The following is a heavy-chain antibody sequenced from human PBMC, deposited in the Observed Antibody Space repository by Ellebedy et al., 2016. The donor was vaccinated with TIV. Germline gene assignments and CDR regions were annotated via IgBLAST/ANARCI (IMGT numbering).Heavy chain of an antibody. D-gene: IGHD3-22*01. V-gene: IGHV4-34*01. CDR3: ARHVGGLTMIVVVINPYYFDY. J-gene: IGHJ4*02. CDR1: GGSFSGYY. CDR2: INPSGST. Sequence: MPSETLSLTCAVYGGSFSGYYWSWIRQPPGKGLEWIGEINPSGSTNYNPSLKSRVTISVDTSKNQFSLKLNSVTAADTAVYYCARHVGGLTMIVVVINPYYFDYWGQGTLVTVSS.